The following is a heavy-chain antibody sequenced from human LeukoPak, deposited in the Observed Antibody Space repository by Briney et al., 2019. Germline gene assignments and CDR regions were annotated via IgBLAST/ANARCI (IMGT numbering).Heavy chain of an antibody. D-gene: IGHD3-10*01. CDR1: GFTFTNAW. Sequence: GGSLRLSCEGSGFTFTNAWMSWVRQAPGKGLEWVAVISYDGNLKYYADSVRGRFTISRDNSKNTLYVQMNSLRAEDTAVYYCARELLWFGELEGDYGMDVWGKGTTVIVSS. CDR3: ARELLWFGELEGDYGMDV. CDR2: ISYDGNLK. V-gene: IGHV3-30*03. J-gene: IGHJ6*04.